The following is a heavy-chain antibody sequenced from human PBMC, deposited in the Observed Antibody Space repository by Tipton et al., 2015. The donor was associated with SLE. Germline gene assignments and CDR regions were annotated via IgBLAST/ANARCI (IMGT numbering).Heavy chain of an antibody. D-gene: IGHD1-1*01. CDR1: GFTFSSYS. CDR2: ISSSSSTI. CDR3: ARLGVEEDFDY. V-gene: IGHV3-48*01. Sequence: SLRLSCAASGFTFSSYSMNWVRQAPGKGLEWVSYISSSSSTIYYADSVKGRFTISRDNAKNSLYLQMNSLRAEDTAVYYCARLGVEEDFDYWGQGTLVTVSS. J-gene: IGHJ4*02.